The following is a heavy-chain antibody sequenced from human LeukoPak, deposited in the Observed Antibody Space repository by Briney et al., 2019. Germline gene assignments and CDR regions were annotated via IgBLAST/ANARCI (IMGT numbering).Heavy chain of an antibody. J-gene: IGHJ4*02. CDR2: INAGNGNT. CDR1: GYTFTSYA. CDR3: ARGDRRSATFDY. V-gene: IGHV1-3*01. Sequence: GASVKVSCKASGYTFTSYAMHWVRQAPGQGLEWMGWINAGNGNTKYSQKFQGRVTITRDTSASTAYMELSSLRSEDTAVYYCARGDRRSATFDYWGQGTLVTVSS.